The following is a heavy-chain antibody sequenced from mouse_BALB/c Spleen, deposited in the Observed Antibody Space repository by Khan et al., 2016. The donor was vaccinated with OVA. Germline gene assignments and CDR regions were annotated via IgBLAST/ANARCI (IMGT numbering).Heavy chain of an antibody. V-gene: IGHV5-6*01. D-gene: IGHD1-1*02. CDR3: ARLAYYYNSEGFAY. J-gene: IGHJ3*01. CDR1: GFTFSTYG. CDR2: ISSGGHYT. Sequence: EVQLQESGGDLVKTGGSLKLSCAASGFTFSTYGMSWVRQTPDKRPEWVATISSGGHYTYYIDSVKGRFTISRDNPKNILYLQMTSLRSEDTAIYYCARLAYYYNSEGFAYWGQGTLVTVSA.